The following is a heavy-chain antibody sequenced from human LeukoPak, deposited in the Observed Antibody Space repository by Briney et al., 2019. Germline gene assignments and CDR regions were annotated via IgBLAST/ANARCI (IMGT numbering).Heavy chain of an antibody. CDR2: FDPEDGET. CDR3: ATGSGNWNGASTQPYYYYYYYMDV. J-gene: IGHJ6*03. D-gene: IGHD1-1*01. CDR1: GYTLTELS. Sequence: ASVKVSCKVSGYTLTELSMHWVRQAPGKGLEWMGGFDPEDGETIYAQKFQGRVTMTEDTSTDTAYMELSSLRSEDTVVYYCATGSGNWNGASTQPYYYYYYYMDVWGKGTTVTVSS. V-gene: IGHV1-24*01.